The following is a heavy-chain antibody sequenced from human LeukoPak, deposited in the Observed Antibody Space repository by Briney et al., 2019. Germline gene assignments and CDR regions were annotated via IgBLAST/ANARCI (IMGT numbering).Heavy chain of an antibody. CDR1: GGSISSGDYY. CDR2: IYYSGNT. V-gene: IGHV4-30-4*08. CDR3: ARMYSSTIPPGY. J-gene: IGHJ4*02. D-gene: IGHD6-19*01. Sequence: PSETLSLTCTVSGGSISSGDYYWSWIRQPPGKGLEWIGYIYYSGNTYYNPSLKSRVTISVDTSKNQFSLKLSSVTAADTAVYYCARMYSSTIPPGYWGQGTLVTVSS.